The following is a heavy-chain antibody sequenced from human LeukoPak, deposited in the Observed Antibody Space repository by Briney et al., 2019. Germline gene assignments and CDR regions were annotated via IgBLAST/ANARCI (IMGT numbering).Heavy chain of an antibody. D-gene: IGHD3-10*01. CDR1: GGSISSYY. V-gene: IGHV4-4*09. CDR2: IYTSGST. CDR3: AGLDSTGYFGY. Sequence: SETLSLTCTVSGGSISSYYWSWIRQPPGKGLEWIGYIYTSGSTNYNPSLKSRVTISVDTSKNQFSLKLSSVTAADTAVYYCAGLDSTGYFGYWGQGTLVTVSS. J-gene: IGHJ4*02.